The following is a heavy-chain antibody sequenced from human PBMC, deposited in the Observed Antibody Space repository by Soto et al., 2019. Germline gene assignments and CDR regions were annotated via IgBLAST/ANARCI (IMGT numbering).Heavy chain of an antibody. D-gene: IGHD6-19*01. Sequence: QVQLLESGGGVVQPGRSLRLSCAASGFTFISYGMHWVRQAPGKGLEWVAVIWYDGSNKYYADAVKGRFTISRDNSKNTLYVQMNSLRAEDTAVYYCARVVGSSGWYDRDLYSFDFWGQGTLVTVSS. J-gene: IGHJ4*02. CDR3: ARVVGSSGWYDRDLYSFDF. V-gene: IGHV3-33*01. CDR2: IWYDGSNK. CDR1: GFTFISYG.